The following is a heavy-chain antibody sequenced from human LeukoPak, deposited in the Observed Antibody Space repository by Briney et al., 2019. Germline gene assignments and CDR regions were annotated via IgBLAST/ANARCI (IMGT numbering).Heavy chain of an antibody. CDR2: ISSSGSNK. CDR3: ARMGDYGGDAYDV. V-gene: IGHV3-21*01. Sequence: GGSLRLSCAASGFSFSTFSMHWVRQAPGKGLEWVASISSSGSNKYYVESLKGRFVISRDNANNSLYLQINGVRVEDTAVFYCARMGDYGGDAYDVWGQGAVLTVSS. J-gene: IGHJ3*01. CDR1: GFSFSTFS. D-gene: IGHD4-17*01.